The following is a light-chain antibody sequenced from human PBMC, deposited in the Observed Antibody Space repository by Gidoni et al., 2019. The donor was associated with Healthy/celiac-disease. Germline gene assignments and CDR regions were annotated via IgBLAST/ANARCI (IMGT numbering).Light chain of an antibody. J-gene: IGLJ2*01. CDR2: KDS. CDR1: ALPKQY. V-gene: IGLV3-25*03. Sequence: SYELTQPPPVSVSPGQTARITCSGDALPKQYAYWYQQKSGQAPVLVIYKDSERPSGIPERFSGSSSGTTVTLTISGVQAEDEADYYCQSADSSGTYKVFGGGTKLTVL. CDR3: QSADSSGTYKV.